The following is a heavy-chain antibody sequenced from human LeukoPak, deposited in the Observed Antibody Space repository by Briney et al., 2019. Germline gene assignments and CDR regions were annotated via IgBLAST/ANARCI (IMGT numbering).Heavy chain of an antibody. CDR3: ASVATVTRSPWSWGPKKIGQEVKWFDP. J-gene: IGHJ5*02. Sequence: ASVKVSCRASGHTLKNYGVAWVRQAPGQGVEWMGWNSAYNGDTKYAQSLQGRVSMTTDTTTSTAYMELRSLRLDDTAVYYCASVATVTRSPWSWGPKKIGQEVKWFDPWGQGTLVIVSS. CDR2: NSAYNGDT. CDR1: GHTLKNYG. V-gene: IGHV1-18*01. D-gene: IGHD4-17*01.